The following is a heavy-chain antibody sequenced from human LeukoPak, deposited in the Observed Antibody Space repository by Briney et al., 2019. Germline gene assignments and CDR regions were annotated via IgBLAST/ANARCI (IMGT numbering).Heavy chain of an antibody. V-gene: IGHV3-23*01. CDR2: ISERGGST. J-gene: IGHJ4*02. D-gene: IGHD3-10*01. Sequence: GGSLRLSCVVSGITLSNYGMSWVRQAPGKGLEWVSGISERGGSTNYADSVKGRFIISRDTSKNTVYLQMNSLRVEDTAVCFCAKRGIVIRAVIIIGFHKEAYYFDYWGQGILVTVSS. CDR3: AKRGIVIRAVIIIGFHKEAYYFDY. CDR1: GITLSNYG.